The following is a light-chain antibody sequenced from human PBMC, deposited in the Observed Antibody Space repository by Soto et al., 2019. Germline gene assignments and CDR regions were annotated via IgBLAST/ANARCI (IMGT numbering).Light chain of an antibody. CDR2: DVS. V-gene: IGLV2-11*01. J-gene: IGLJ1*01. CDR3: CSHAGSYTWV. CDR1: SSDIGGYNY. Sequence: SVLTQPRSVSGSPGQSVTISCTGTSSDIGGYNYVSWYQQHPGKAPKLTIYDVSKRPSGVPDRFSGSKSGNTASLTISGLQPEDEADYYCCSHAGSYTWVFGTGTKVTVL.